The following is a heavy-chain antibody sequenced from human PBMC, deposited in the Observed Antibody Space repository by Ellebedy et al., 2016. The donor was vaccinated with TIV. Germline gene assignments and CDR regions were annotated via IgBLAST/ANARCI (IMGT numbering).Heavy chain of an antibody. V-gene: IGHV1-69*13. Sequence: ASVKVSCXASGGTFSSYAISWVRQAPGQGLEWMRGIIPIFGTANYAQKFQGRVTITADESTSTAYMELSSLRSEDTAVYYCARGSDVRELLMGTAYYFDYWGQGTLVTVSS. D-gene: IGHD1-26*01. J-gene: IGHJ4*02. CDR2: IIPIFGTA. CDR3: ARGSDVRELLMGTAYYFDY. CDR1: GGTFSSYA.